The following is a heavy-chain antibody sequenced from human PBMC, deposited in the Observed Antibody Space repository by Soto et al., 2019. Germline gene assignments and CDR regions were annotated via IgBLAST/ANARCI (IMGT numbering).Heavy chain of an antibody. CDR2: IYPGDSDT. J-gene: IGHJ5*02. CDR3: ARGYCTTNICDPWFDP. Sequence: ESLKISCTGFGYSFTSYWIGWVRQIPGKGLEWMGIIYPGDSDTRYSPSFQGQVTISADKSISTVYLQWSSLKASDTAMYYCARGYCTTNICDPWFDPWGQGTLVTVSS. V-gene: IGHV5-51*01. CDR1: GYSFTSYW. D-gene: IGHD2-8*01.